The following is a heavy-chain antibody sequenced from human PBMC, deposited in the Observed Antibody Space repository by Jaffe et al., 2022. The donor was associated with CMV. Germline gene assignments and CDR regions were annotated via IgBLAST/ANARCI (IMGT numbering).Heavy chain of an antibody. CDR1: GFTFSSYW. V-gene: IGHV3-7*03. D-gene: IGHD3-3*01. Sequence: EVQLVESGGGLVQPGGSLRLSCAASGFTFSSYWMSWVRQAPGKGLEWVANIKQDGSEKYYVDSVKGRFTISRDNAKNSLYLQMNSLRAEDTAVYYCARDQRFLEWSYYYYYYMDVWGKGTTVTVSS. CDR2: IKQDGSEK. J-gene: IGHJ6*03. CDR3: ARDQRFLEWSYYYYYYMDV.